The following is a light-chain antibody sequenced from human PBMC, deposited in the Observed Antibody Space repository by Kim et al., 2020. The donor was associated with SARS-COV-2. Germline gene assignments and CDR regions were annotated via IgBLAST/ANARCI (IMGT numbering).Light chain of an antibody. V-gene: IGKV3D-15*01. CDR1: QDIRNN. CDR3: QLYNDWHPWT. Sequence: EIVMTQSPVILSVSPGERATLSCRASQDIRNNLAWYQQKPGQPPRLLIYDASSRATGIPARFSGSGSGTEFSLTIDSLQSEDSAVYFCQLYNDWHPWTFGQGTKVDIK. J-gene: IGKJ1*01. CDR2: DAS.